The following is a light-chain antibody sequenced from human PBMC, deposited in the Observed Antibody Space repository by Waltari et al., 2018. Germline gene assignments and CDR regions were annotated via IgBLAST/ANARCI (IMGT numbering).Light chain of an antibody. V-gene: IGKV3-20*01. CDR2: GAS. Sequence: EIVLTQSPGTLSLSPGERATLSCRASQRVSSSYLAWDQQKPGQAPRLLIYGASSRATGIPDRFSGSGSGTDFTLTISRLEPEDFAVYYCQQYGSSPTFGPGTKVDIK. CDR3: QQYGSSPT. CDR1: QRVSSSY. J-gene: IGKJ3*01.